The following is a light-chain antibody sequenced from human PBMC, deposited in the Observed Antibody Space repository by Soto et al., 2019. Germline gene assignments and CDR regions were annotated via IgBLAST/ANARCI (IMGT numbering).Light chain of an antibody. CDR3: QQYGSSPIT. V-gene: IGKV3-20*01. CDR1: QALNTR. Sequence: AQSPSTPPESVGDRVTLSCRASQALNTRLAWYQHKPGQAPRVLIYGASSRATGIPDRFSGSGSGTDCTLTISRLEPEDVAVYYCQQYGSSPITLGQGTRLEI. J-gene: IGKJ5*01. CDR2: GAS.